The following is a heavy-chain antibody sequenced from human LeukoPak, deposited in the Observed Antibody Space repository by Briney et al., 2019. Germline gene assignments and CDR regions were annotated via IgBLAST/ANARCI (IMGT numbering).Heavy chain of an antibody. J-gene: IGHJ4*02. CDR1: GFTFSSHE. Sequence: GGSLRLSCAASGFTFSSHEMNWVRQAPGKGLEWISYISNRGSTIYYADSVKGRFTISRDNAKNSLYLQMNSLRAEDTAVYCCATYLLVVLDYWGQGTLVTVSS. CDR2: ISNRGSTI. V-gene: IGHV3-48*03. D-gene: IGHD2-15*01. CDR3: ATYLLVVLDY.